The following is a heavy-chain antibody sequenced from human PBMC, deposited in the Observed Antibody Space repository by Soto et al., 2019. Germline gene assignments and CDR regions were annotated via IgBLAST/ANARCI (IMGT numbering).Heavy chain of an antibody. Sequence: GGSLRLSCAASGFTFSDYYMSWIRQAPGKGLEWVSYISSSGSTIYYADSVKGRFTISRDNAKNSLYLQMNSLRAEDTAVYYCARARYSGSYWFDPWGQGTLVTVSS. CDR3: ARARYSGSYWFDP. J-gene: IGHJ5*02. CDR1: GFTFSDYY. V-gene: IGHV3-11*04. D-gene: IGHD1-26*01. CDR2: ISSSGSTI.